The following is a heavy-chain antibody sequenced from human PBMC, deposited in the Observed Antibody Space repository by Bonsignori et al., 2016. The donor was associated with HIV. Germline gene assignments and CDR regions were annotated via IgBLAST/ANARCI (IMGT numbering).Heavy chain of an antibody. CDR3: TTAGRPLPREGDY. CDR2: IRSKANSYAT. CDR1: GFTFSGSA. J-gene: IGHJ4*02. V-gene: IGHV3-73*01. Sequence: GESLKISCAASGFTFSGSAMHWVRQASGKGLEWVGRIRSKANSYATAYAASVKGRFTISRDDSKNTAYLQMNSLKTEDTAVYYCTTAGRPLPREGDYWGQGTLVTVSS.